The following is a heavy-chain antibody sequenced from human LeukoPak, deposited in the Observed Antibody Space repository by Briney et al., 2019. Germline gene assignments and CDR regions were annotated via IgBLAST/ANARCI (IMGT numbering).Heavy chain of an antibody. J-gene: IGHJ6*02. CDR2: IYPGESIYASENT. CDR3: AKDRLGVPAAIHYYGMDV. CDR1: GVSISAYY. Sequence: PSETLSLTCSVSGVSISAYYWSWIRQPAGKGLEWIGRIYPGESIYASENTNYNPSLKSRVSMSGDTSKNQLSLNLSSVTAADTAVYYCAKDRLGVPAAIHYYGMDVWGQGTTVIVSS. D-gene: IGHD2-2*01. V-gene: IGHV4-4*07.